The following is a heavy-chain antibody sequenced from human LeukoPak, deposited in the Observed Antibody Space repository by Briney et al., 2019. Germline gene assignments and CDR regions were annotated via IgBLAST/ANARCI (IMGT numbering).Heavy chain of an antibody. CDR3: ARLEYYYVSGNYYKLLAY. CDR1: GFTFSDYE. D-gene: IGHD3-10*01. V-gene: IGHV3-48*02. Sequence: GGPLRLSRAASGFTFSDYEMNGVPQAPGNALEGFSYISRRSRTLDSAHPVKGRFTISRDNAKNSLYLQTNSLRDEDTVVYYCARLEYYYVSGNYYKLLAYWGQGTLVTVCS. CDR2: ISRRSRTL. J-gene: IGHJ4*02.